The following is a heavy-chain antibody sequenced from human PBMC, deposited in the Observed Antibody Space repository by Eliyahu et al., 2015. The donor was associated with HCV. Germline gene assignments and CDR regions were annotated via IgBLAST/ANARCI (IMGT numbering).Heavy chain of an antibody. D-gene: IGHD3-22*01. CDR3: AHKVRHYDSSGYYH. CDR2: IFWNDEE. J-gene: IGHJ4*02. V-gene: IGHV2-5*01. CDR1: GFSLTTSGEG. Sequence: QITLKESGPTLVKPTQTLTLTCTFSGFSLTTSGEGVGWIRQPPGKALEWLAAIFWNDEEHYSPSLKNIVTITKDTSRNQVLLTMTNMDPMDTATYYCAHKVRHYDSSGYYHWGQGILVTVSS.